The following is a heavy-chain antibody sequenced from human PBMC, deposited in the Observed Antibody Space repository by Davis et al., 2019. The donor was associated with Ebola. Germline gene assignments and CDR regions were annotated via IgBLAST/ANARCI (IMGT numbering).Heavy chain of an antibody. Sequence: MPSETLSLTCTVSGGSISSSSYYWGWIRQPPGKGLEWIGSIYYSGSTYYNPSLESRVTISVDTSKNQFSLKLSSVTAADTAVYYCARGGYSSAWPSFFDYWGQGTLVTVSS. CDR1: GGSISSSSYY. CDR3: ARGGYSSAWPSFFDY. V-gene: IGHV4-39*07. J-gene: IGHJ4*02. CDR2: IYYSGST. D-gene: IGHD6-19*01.